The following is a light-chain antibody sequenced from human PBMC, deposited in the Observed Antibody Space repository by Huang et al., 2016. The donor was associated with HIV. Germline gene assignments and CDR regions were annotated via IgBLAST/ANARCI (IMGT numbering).Light chain of an antibody. J-gene: IGKJ1*01. Sequence: DIQMTQSPSSLSASVGDRVTLTCRASETINTYLNWYQQKPGKAPKLLINVASSLQSGVPSRFSGSGSGTDFTLTISSLQSEDFATYYCQQSHSTPRTFGQGTKVEIK. CDR3: QQSHSTPRT. V-gene: IGKV1-39*01. CDR2: VAS. CDR1: ETINTY.